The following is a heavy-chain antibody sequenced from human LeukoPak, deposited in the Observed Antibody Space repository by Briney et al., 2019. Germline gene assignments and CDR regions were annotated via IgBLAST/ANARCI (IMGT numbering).Heavy chain of an antibody. CDR2: IGTAGDT. CDR1: GFTFNFYD. CDR3: ARDNYYMDV. J-gene: IGHJ6*03. V-gene: IGHV3-13*01. Sequence: PGGSLRLSCAASGFTFNFYDMHWVRQAPGEGLEWVSSIGTAGDTHYPDSVKGRFTISRDNSKNTLYLQMNSLRAEDTAVYYCARDNYYMDVWGKGTTVTVSS.